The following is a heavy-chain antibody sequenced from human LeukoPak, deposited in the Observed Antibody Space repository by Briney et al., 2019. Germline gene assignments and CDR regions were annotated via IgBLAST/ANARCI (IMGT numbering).Heavy chain of an antibody. Sequence: GGSLRLSCAASGFTFSTYWMSWVRQAPGKGLEWVANIKEDGSEKYYVDSVKGRFTISRDNAQNSLLLQMNSLRAEDTAVYYCARGSGGFDPWGQGTLVTVSS. CDR1: GFTFSTYW. CDR2: IKEDGSEK. J-gene: IGHJ5*02. CDR3: ARGSGGFDP. V-gene: IGHV3-7*01. D-gene: IGHD7-27*01.